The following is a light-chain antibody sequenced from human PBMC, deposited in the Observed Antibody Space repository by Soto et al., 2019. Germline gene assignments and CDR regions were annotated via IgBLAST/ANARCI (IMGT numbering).Light chain of an antibody. J-gene: IGKJ4*01. CDR3: QQYDGWPLT. CDR2: DAF. CDR1: ENVKNR. Sequence: EKVMTQSPATLSVSPGERATLSCRASENVKNRLAWYQQKPGQAPRLLIYDAFTRATGIPARFSGSASGTEFTLTISSLQSEDFAVYYCQQYDGWPLTLGGGTKVEIK. V-gene: IGKV3-15*01.